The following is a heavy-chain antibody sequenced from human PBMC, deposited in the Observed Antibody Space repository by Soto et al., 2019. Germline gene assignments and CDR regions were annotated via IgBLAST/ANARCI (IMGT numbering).Heavy chain of an antibody. CDR1: GYTFTSYY. J-gene: IGHJ6*02. V-gene: IGHV1-46*01. D-gene: IGHD6-6*01. Sequence: ASVKVSCKASGYTFTSYYMHWVRQAPGQGLEWMGIINPSGGSTSYAQKFQGRVTMTRDTSTSTVYMELSSLRSEDTAVYYCARDLGYSSSSFMDYYYGMDVWGQGTTVTVSS. CDR3: ARDLGYSSSSFMDYYYGMDV. CDR2: INPSGGST.